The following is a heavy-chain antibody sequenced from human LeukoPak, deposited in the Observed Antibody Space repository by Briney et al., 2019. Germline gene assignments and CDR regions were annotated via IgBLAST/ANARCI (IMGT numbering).Heavy chain of an antibody. CDR1: GGSFSGYY. J-gene: IGHJ4*02. Sequence: SETLSLTCALYGGSFSGYYWSWIRQPPGKGLEWIGEINHSGSTNYNPSLKSRVTISVDTSKNQFSLKLSSVTAADTAVYYCARGEGQYGSGSYSYYFDYWGQGTLVTVSS. CDR2: INHSGST. V-gene: IGHV4-34*01. CDR3: ARGEGQYGSGSYSYYFDY. D-gene: IGHD3-10*01.